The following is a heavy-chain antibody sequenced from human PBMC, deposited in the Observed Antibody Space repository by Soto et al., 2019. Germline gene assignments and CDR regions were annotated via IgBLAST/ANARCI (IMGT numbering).Heavy chain of an antibody. CDR1: SGSFSGYY. J-gene: IGHJ5*01. V-gene: IGHV4-34*01. D-gene: IGHD2-2*02. Sequence: QVQLQQWGAGLLKPSETLSLRCVVNSGSFSGYYWTWIRQTPGKGLEWIGEISHSGSTNYNPSLMSRDTMSADTSKKQFSLRLSSVTPADTALYFCARCYKGSRRYLPLLDSWGQGTLVTVSS. CDR2: ISHSGST. CDR3: ARCYKGSRRYLPLLDS.